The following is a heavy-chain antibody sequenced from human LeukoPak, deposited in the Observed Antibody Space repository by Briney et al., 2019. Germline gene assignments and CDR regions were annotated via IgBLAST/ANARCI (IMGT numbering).Heavy chain of an antibody. V-gene: IGHV4-34*01. J-gene: IGHJ6*02. Sequence: SETLSLTCAVYGGSFSGYYWSWIRQPPGKGLEWIVEINHSGSTNYNPSLKSRVTISVDTSKNQFSLKLGSVTAADTAVYYCARGLGAYSSSWHYRYYYYGMDVWGQGTTVTVSS. D-gene: IGHD6-13*01. CDR3: ARGLGAYSSSWHYRYYYYGMDV. CDR2: INHSGST. CDR1: GGSFSGYY.